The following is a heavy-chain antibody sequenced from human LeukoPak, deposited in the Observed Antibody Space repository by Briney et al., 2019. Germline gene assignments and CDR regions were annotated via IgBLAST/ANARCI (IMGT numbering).Heavy chain of an antibody. CDR3: AGVPYFYDSSVEFFSFDI. CDR2: ISGRGGRT. J-gene: IGHJ3*02. V-gene: IGHV3-23*01. D-gene: IGHD3-22*01. CDR1: GFTFSSYA. Sequence: GGSLRLSCAASGFTFSSYAITWVRQAPGKGLEWVSGISGRGGRTYYAGSVKGRFTISRDNSKNSLFLQMNSLRAEDTALYYCAGVPYFYDSSVEFFSFDIWGQGTMVTVSS.